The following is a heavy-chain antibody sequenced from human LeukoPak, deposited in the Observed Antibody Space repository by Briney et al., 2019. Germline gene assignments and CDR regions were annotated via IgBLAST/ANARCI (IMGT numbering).Heavy chain of an antibody. CDR3: AKHGFSSGWPQVPSDH. J-gene: IGHJ4*02. CDR2: ISSSSSYI. CDR1: GFTFSSYS. Sequence: GGSLRLSCAASGFTFSSYSMNWVRQAPGKGLEWVSSISSSSSYIYYADSVKGRFTISRDNSKNTLYLQMISLRAEDTAVYYCAKHGFSSGWPQVPSDHWGQGTLVTVSS. V-gene: IGHV3-21*04. D-gene: IGHD6-19*01.